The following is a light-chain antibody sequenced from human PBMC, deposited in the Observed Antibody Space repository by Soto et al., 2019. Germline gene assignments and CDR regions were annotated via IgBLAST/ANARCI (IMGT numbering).Light chain of an antibody. Sequence: DIQLTQSPSILSASVGDRVTITCRASQSIGSWLAWYQQKPGMAPNLLIFQTSNLESGVPSRFSGSGSGTDFTLTISSLQPDDFATYYCQQGNTYSTFGQGTKVEAK. CDR2: QTS. V-gene: IGKV1-5*03. J-gene: IGKJ1*01. CDR3: QQGNTYST. CDR1: QSIGSW.